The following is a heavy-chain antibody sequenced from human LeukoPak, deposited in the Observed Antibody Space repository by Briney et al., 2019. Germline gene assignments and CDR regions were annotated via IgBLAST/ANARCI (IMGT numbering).Heavy chain of an antibody. V-gene: IGHV3-30-3*01. CDR1: GFTFSRYA. Sequence: GGSLRLSCASSGFTFSRYAMHWVRQAPGKGLEWVAVISYDGSNKYYADSVKGRFTISRDNSKNTLYLQMNSLRAEDTAVYYCPRDLGGGYGSGSYDYICSHDYYYYYGMYVCGQGTTVTVSS. D-gene: IGHD3-10*01. J-gene: IGHJ6*02. CDR3: PRDLGGGYGSGSYDYICSHDYYYYYGMYV. CDR2: ISYDGSNK.